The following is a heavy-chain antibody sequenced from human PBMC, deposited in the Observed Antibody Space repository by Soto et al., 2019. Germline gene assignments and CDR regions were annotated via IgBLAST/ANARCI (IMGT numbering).Heavy chain of an antibody. D-gene: IGHD3-16*02. Sequence: SVKVSCKASGGTFSSYAISWVRQAPGQGLEWMGGIIPIFGTANYAQKSQGRVTITADESTSTAYMELSSLRSEDTAVYYCARSGVPEYDYVWRSHREYFYYGMDVWGQGTTVTVSS. J-gene: IGHJ6*02. CDR3: ARSGVPEYDYVWRSHREYFYYGMDV. CDR1: GGTFSSYA. V-gene: IGHV1-69*13. CDR2: IIPIFGTA.